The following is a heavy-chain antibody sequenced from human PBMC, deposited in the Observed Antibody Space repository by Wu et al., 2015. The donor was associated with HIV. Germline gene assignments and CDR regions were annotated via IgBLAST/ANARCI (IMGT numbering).Heavy chain of an antibody. CDR1: GGTFTKYA. J-gene: IGHJ4*02. CDR3: ATDFDYISGFVY. D-gene: IGHD6-19*01. CDR2: IIPVLRTT. V-gene: IGHV1-69*13. Sequence: QVQLVQSGAEVKKPGASVKVSCKASGGTFTKYAISWVRQAPGQGLEWMGGIIPVLRTTNYAQKFQGRVTITADESTSTTHMELSGLRSEDTAVYYCATDFDYISGFVYWGQGTLVTVSS.